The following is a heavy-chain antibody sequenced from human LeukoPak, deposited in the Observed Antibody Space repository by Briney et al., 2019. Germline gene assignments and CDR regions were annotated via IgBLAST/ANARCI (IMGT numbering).Heavy chain of an antibody. CDR3: ARDEMTGAFDI. Sequence: SETLSLTCTVSGGSISSYYWSWIRQPPGKGLEWIGYIYYSGSTNYNPSLKSRVTISVDTSKNQFSLKLGSVTAADTAVYYCARDEMTGAFDIWGQGTMVTVSS. V-gene: IGHV4-59*01. D-gene: IGHD5-24*01. J-gene: IGHJ3*02. CDR2: IYYSGST. CDR1: GGSISSYY.